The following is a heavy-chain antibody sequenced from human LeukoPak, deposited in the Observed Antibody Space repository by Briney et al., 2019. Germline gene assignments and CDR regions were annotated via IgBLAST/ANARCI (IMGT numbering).Heavy chain of an antibody. Sequence: PSETLSLTCTVSGYSISSGYYWGWIRQPPGKGLEWIGSIYHSGSTYYNPSLKSRVTISVDTSKNQFSLKLSSVTAADTAVYYCAREDTAMGSSFDPWGQATLVTVSS. J-gene: IGHJ5*02. CDR1: GYSISSGYY. CDR3: AREDTAMGSSFDP. V-gene: IGHV4-38-2*02. CDR2: IYHSGST. D-gene: IGHD5-18*01.